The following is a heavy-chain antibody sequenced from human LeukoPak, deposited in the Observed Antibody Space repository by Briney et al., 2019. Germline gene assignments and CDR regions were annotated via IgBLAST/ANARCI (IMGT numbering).Heavy chain of an antibody. CDR1: GYTFTSYA. CDR3: ARPVMYSSGPFDY. J-gene: IGHJ4*02. V-gene: IGHV1-3*01. D-gene: IGHD6-19*01. Sequence: ASVKVSCKASGYTFTSYAMHWVRQAPGQRLEWMGWINAGNGNTKYSQKFQGRVTITRDTSASTAYMELSSLRSEDTAVYCCARPVMYSSGPFDYWGQGTLVTVSS. CDR2: INAGNGNT.